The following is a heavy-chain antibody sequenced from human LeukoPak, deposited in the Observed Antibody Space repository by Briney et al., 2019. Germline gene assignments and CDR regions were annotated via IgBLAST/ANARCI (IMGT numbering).Heavy chain of an antibody. CDR2: INPSGGST. V-gene: IGHV1-46*01. D-gene: IGHD6-19*01. J-gene: IGHJ4*02. Sequence: ASVKVSCKASGYTFTSYYMHWMRQPPAQGLEWMGIINPSGGSTSYAQKFQGRVTMTRDTSTSTVYMELSSLRSEDTAVYYCARDRRGVIAVAGTWGYFDYWGQGTLVTVSS. CDR3: ARDRRGVIAVAGTWGYFDY. CDR1: GYTFTSYY.